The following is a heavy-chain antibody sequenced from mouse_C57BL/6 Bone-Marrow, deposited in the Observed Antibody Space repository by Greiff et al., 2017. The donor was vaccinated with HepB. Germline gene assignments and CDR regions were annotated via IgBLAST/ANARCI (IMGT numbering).Heavy chain of an antibody. CDR2: IYPGDGDT. Sequence: VQLQQSGAELVKPGASVKISCKASGYAFSSYWMNWVKQRPGKGLEWIGQIYPGDGDTNYNGKFKGKATLTADKSSSTAYMQLSSLTSEDSAVYFCARRDYGSSRYWYFDVWGTGTTVTVSS. CDR1: GYAFSSYW. V-gene: IGHV1-80*01. D-gene: IGHD1-1*01. J-gene: IGHJ1*03. CDR3: ARRDYGSSRYWYFDV.